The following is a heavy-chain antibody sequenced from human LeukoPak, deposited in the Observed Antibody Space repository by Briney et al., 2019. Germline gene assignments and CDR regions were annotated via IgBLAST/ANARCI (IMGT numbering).Heavy chain of an antibody. D-gene: IGHD3-22*01. J-gene: IGHJ6*02. CDR2: IYYSGST. V-gene: IGHV4-59*01. CDR1: GGSISSYY. CDR3: ARGADSSGYYTYYYYYGMDV. Sequence: SETLSLTCTVSGGSISSYYWSWIRQPPGKGLEWIGYIYYSGSTNYNPSLKSRVTISVDTSKNQFSLKLSSVTAADTAVYYCARGADSSGYYTYYYYYGMDVWGQGTTVTVS.